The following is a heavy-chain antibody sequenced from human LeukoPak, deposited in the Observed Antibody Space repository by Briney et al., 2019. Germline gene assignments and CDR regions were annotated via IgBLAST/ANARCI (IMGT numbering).Heavy chain of an antibody. CDR2: ISGSGGST. CDR3: AKGPSSGWGLFDY. J-gene: IGHJ4*02. V-gene: IGHV3-23*01. D-gene: IGHD6-19*01. Sequence: GGSLRLSCATSGFTFSSYAMSWVRPAPGKGLEWVSTISGSGGSTYYADSVKGRFTISRDNSKNTLYLQMNSLRAEDTAVYFCAKGPSSGWGLFDYWGQGTLVTVSS. CDR1: GFTFSSYA.